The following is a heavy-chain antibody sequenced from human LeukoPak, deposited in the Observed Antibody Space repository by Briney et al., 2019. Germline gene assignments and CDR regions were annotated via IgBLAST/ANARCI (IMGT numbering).Heavy chain of an antibody. CDR2: INGDGSRT. Sequence: PGGSLRLSCEASGFTFSSYWMHWVRQGPGKGPLWVSRINGDGSRTDYADSMKGRFTVSRDNAKNTLYLQMDSLRAEDTAVYYCARDHYYFGSGRDHVFDGLGQGTKVTVSS. J-gene: IGHJ3*01. D-gene: IGHD3-10*01. CDR1: GFTFSSYW. V-gene: IGHV3-74*01. CDR3: ARDHYYFGSGRDHVFDG.